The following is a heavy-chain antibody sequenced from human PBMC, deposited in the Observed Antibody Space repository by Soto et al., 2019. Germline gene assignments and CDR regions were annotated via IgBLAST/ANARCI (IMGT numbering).Heavy chain of an antibody. CDR2: IYSSGST. J-gene: IGHJ6*02. CDR3: ARLALYCSSTSCYSYYYYYGMDV. D-gene: IGHD2-2*01. CDR1: GGSVSSDTHY. V-gene: IGHV4-61*01. Sequence: PSETLSLTCTVSGGSVSSDTHYWSWIRQPPGKRLEWIGFIYSSGSTNYNPSLKSRVTMSVDTSKNQFSLKLRSVTAADTAVYYCARLALYCSSTSCYSYYYYYGMDVWGQGTTVTVSS.